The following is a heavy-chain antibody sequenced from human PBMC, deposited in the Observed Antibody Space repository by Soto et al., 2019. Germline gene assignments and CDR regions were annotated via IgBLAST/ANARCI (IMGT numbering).Heavy chain of an antibody. D-gene: IGHD3-10*01. CDR2: LYSGST. Sequence: QLQLQESGQGLVKPSETLSLTCAVTGASITRGGFHWGWIRQSPGQGLEWIGSLYSGSTYYNPSLKSRVTITADTSKNDFALRLTSGTAADTAVYYCARRGSGHTFDYWGQGTLVTVSS. J-gene: IGHJ4*02. CDR3: ARRGSGHTFDY. V-gene: IGHV4-39*02. CDR1: GASITRGGFH.